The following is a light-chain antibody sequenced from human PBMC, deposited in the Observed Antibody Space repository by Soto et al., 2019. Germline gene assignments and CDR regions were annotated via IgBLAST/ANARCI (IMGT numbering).Light chain of an antibody. Sequence: EVVLTQSPATLSVSPGERATLACRASQSISINLAWYQQIPGQAPRLLIYGASTRATGVPARITGGGSETDFTLPISSLQSEDFALYYCQQYHKWPITFGQGARLELK. CDR3: QQYHKWPIT. J-gene: IGKJ5*01. CDR2: GAS. V-gene: IGKV3-15*01. CDR1: QSISIN.